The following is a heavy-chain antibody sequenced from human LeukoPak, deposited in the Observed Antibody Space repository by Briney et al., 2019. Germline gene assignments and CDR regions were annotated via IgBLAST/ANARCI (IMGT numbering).Heavy chain of an antibody. Sequence: PGGSLRLSCAASGFTFSTYWMTWVRQAPGKGLEWVANIKQDGSEKYYVDSVKGRFTISRDNSKNTLYLQMNSLRAEDTAVYYCARVYGHTYYYYYGMDVWGQGTTVTVSS. CDR2: IKQDGSEK. CDR1: GFTFSTYW. CDR3: ARVYGHTYYYYYGMDV. D-gene: IGHD5-24*01. V-gene: IGHV3-7*01. J-gene: IGHJ6*02.